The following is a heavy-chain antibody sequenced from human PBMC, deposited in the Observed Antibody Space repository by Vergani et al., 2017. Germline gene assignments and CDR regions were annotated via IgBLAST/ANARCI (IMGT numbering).Heavy chain of an antibody. V-gene: IGHV4-59*02. Sequence: QVKLQESGPGLVKPSETLSLTCTVSGASVNSYYWSWIRQPPGKGLEWMGYVSFRGDTLYDPSVKGRMTISLNTSSNQFSLYLTSVTAADTAVYYCARSRICCGAGSPDYWGQGTLVTVSS. CDR1: GASVNSYY. CDR2: VSFRGDT. D-gene: IGHD2-21*01. CDR3: ARSRICCGAGSPDY. J-gene: IGHJ4*02.